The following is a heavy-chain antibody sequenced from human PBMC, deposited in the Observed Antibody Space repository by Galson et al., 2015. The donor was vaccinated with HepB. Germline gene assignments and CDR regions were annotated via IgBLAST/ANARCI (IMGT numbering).Heavy chain of an antibody. CDR3: ARSEVVVEYYYMDV. Sequence: ETLSLTCAVYGGSFSGYYWSWIRQPPGKGLEWIGEINHSGSTNYNPSLKSRVTISVDTSKNQFSLKLSSVTAADTAVYYCARSEVVVEYYYMDVWGKGTTVTVSS. J-gene: IGHJ6*03. CDR2: INHSGST. CDR1: GGSFSGYY. D-gene: IGHD2-15*01. V-gene: IGHV4-34*01.